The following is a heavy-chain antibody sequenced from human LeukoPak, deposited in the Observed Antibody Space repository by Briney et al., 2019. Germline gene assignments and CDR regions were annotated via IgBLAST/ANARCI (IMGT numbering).Heavy chain of an antibody. CDR2: ISYDGSNK. CDR3: AKDGSYSSGSLDY. J-gene: IGHJ4*02. V-gene: IGHV3-30*18. D-gene: IGHD6-19*01. Sequence: GGSLRLSCAASGFTFSSYGMHWVRQAPGKGLEWVAVISYDGSNKYYADSVKGRFTISRDNSKNTLYLQMNSLRAEDTAVYYCAKDGSYSSGSLDYWGQGTLVTVSS. CDR1: GFTFSSYG.